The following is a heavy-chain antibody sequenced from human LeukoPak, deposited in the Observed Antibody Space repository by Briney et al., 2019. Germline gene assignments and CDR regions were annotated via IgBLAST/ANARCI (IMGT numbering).Heavy chain of an antibody. CDR1: GYSISSGYY. CDR2: IYHSGST. CDR3: ARRPSYWYFDL. V-gene: IGHV4-38-2*01. J-gene: IGHJ2*01. Sequence: SETLSLTCAVSGYSISSGYYWGWIRQPPGQGLEWIGSIYHSGSTYYNPSLKSRVTISVDTSKTQFSLKLSSVTAADTAVYYCARRPSYWYFDLWGRGTLVTVSS.